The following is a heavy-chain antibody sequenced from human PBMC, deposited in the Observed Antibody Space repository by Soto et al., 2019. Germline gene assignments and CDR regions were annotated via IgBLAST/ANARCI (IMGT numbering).Heavy chain of an antibody. CDR1: GVSIHNSHSF. CDR2: VYYSGGA. CDR3: GRVVEGATRHTDFDS. V-gene: IGHV4-39*01. J-gene: IGHJ5*01. D-gene: IGHD2-15*01. Sequence: TLSLTCAVSGVSIHNSHSFWGWIRQPPGKGLEFIGSVYYSGGANYNPSLKSRVTVSIDTSNNQFSLRVNSVTAADTAVYYCGRVVEGATRHTDFDSWGQGILVTVSS.